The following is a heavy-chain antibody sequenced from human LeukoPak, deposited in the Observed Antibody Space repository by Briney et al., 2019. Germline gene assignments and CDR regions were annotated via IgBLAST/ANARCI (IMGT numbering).Heavy chain of an antibody. Sequence: GGSLRLSCAASGFTFSSYNMNWVRQTPGQGLEWVSSITSGSSHIYYADSVKGRFTISRDNAKSSLYLQMNSLRAEDTAVYYCAKVIAPPFAGRFWFDPWGQGTLVTVSS. J-gene: IGHJ5*02. CDR3: AKVIAPPFAGRFWFDP. CDR1: GFTFSSYN. D-gene: IGHD3-10*01. V-gene: IGHV3-21*01. CDR2: ITSGSSHI.